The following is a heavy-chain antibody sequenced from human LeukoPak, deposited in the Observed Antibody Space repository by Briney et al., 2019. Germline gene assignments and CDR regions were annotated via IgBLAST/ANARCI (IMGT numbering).Heavy chain of an antibody. D-gene: IGHD1-14*01. Sequence: GASVKVSCKASGYTFTDYYMHWVRQAPGQGLEWMGIINPSGGDTSYAQKFQGRLTMTRGTSTNTVYMELTSLRSEDTAVYYCAREVMDNLRFDYWGQGTLVTVSS. CDR1: GYTFTDYY. J-gene: IGHJ4*02. CDR2: INPSGGDT. V-gene: IGHV1-46*01. CDR3: AREVMDNLRFDY.